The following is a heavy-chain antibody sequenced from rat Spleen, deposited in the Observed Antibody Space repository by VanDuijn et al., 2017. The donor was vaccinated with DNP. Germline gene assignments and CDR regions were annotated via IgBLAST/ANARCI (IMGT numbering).Heavy chain of an antibody. CDR2: INKDSSTI. D-gene: IGHD1-2*01. CDR3: ARERAGIDY. CDR1: GFTFSNYW. J-gene: IGHJ2*01. V-gene: IGHV4-2*01. Sequence: EVQLVETGGGLVQPGRSLKLSCVASGFTFSNYWMYWVRQAPGKGLEWIGEINKDSSTIKYTPSLKDKFTISRDNAQNTLYLQMSKLGSEDTAIYYCARERAGIDYWGQGVKVTVSS.